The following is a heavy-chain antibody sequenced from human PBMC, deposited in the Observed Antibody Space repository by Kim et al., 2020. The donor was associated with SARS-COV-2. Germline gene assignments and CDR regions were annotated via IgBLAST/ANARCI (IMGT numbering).Heavy chain of an antibody. Sequence: DTGKGRFTISRDNSKNTLYLQINSLRAEDTAVYYCANTFDGDYGNDAFDIWGQGTMVTVSS. V-gene: IGHV3-30*02. J-gene: IGHJ3*02. CDR3: ANTFDGDYGNDAFDI. D-gene: IGHD4-17*01.